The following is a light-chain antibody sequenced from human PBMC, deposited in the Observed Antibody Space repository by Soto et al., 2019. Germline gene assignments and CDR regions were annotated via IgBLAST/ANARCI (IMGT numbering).Light chain of an antibody. V-gene: IGKV3-20*01. CDR2: DAS. CDR3: QQFSSYPLT. J-gene: IGKJ4*01. CDR1: HSISSTY. Sequence: EIVLTQSPGTLSLSPGERATVSCRSSHSISSTYLAWYQQKPGQAPRLLIYDASSRATGIPDRFSGGGSGTDFTLTISRLEPEDFAVYYCQQFSSYPLTFGGGTKVDIK.